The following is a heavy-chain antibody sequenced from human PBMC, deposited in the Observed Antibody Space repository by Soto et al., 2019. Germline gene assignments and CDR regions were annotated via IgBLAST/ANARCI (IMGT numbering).Heavy chain of an antibody. V-gene: IGHV4-4*02. D-gene: IGHD2-2*02. Sequence: QVQLQQSGPRLVKPSGTLSLTCYVSGGSISSTNWWTWVRQPPGKGLEWTGEIYHTGNTNYNPSVRCRVTISVDTFINEFSLNLRAVTAADTAVYYCATLPPRIEVMRRPIPMWGQGILVTVSS. CDR2: IYHTGNT. CDR3: ATLPPRIEVMRRPIPM. J-gene: IGHJ4*02. CDR1: GGSISSTNW.